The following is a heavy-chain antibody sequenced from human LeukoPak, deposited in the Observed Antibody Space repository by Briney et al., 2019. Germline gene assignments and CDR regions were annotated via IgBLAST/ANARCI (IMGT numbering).Heavy chain of an antibody. V-gene: IGHV3-74*01. CDR1: GFTFSNDW. CDR3: LCLEATSTGLIDH. J-gene: IGHJ4*02. CDR2: VTSDGVT. Sequence: PGGSLRLSCAASGFTFSNDWLHWVRQVPGKGLVWVSRVTSDGVTSYADSVKGRFAMSRDNAKNTLHLQMDSLRVEDTAVYYCLCLEATSTGLIDHWGQGTLVTVSS. D-gene: IGHD5/OR15-5a*01.